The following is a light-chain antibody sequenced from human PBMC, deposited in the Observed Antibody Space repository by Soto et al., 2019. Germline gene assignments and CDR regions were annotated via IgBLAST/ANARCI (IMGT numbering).Light chain of an antibody. CDR3: QKYNSAPDPPP. CDR1: QGISNY. Sequence: DIQMTQSPSSLSASVGDRVTITCRASQGISNYLAWYQQKPGKVPKLLIYAASTLRSGVPSRFSGSGSGTDFTLTISSLQPEDVATYYCQKYNSAPDPPPFGPGTKVDIK. V-gene: IGKV1-27*01. CDR2: AAS. J-gene: IGKJ3*01.